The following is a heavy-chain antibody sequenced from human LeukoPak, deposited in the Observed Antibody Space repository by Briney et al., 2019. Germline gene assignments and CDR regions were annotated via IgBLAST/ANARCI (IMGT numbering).Heavy chain of an antibody. CDR3: ARDLATVTKGFDI. D-gene: IGHD4-17*01. CDR1: TDSFSSHY. J-gene: IGHJ3*02. Sequence: SETLSLTCAVSTDSFSSHYSTWIRQPPGKGLEWIGYISYIGSTNYNPSLKSRVTISIDTSKNQFSLKLSSVTAADTAVYYCARDLATVTKGFDIWGQGTMVSVSS. V-gene: IGHV4-59*11. CDR2: ISYIGST.